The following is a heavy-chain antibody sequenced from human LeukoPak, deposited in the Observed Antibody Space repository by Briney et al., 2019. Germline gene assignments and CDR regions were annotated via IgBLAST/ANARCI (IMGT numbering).Heavy chain of an antibody. CDR3: ASSPKYSSGWWYFDL. D-gene: IGHD6-19*01. J-gene: IGHJ2*01. CDR1: GFTFSSYW. CDR2: IKQDGSEK. V-gene: IGHV3-7*01. Sequence: GGSLRLSCAASGFTFSSYWMHWVRQAPGKGLEWVASIKQDGSEKYYVDSVKGRFTISRDNAKNSLYLQMNSLRSEDTAVYYCASSPKYSSGWWYFDLWGRGTLVTVSS.